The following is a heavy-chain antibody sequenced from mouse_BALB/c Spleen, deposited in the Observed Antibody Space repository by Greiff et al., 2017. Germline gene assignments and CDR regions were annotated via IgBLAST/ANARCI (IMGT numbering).Heavy chain of an antibody. CDR3: ARSEGYYYAMDY. V-gene: IGHV1-80*01. CDR1: GYAFSSYW. J-gene: IGHJ4*01. CDR2: IYPGDGDT. Sequence: QVHVKQSGAELVRPGSSVKISCKASGYAFSSYWMNWVKQRPGQGLEWIGQIYPGDGDTNYNGKFKGKATLTADKSSSTAYMQLSSLTSEDSAVYFCARSEGYYYAMDYWGQGTSVTVSS.